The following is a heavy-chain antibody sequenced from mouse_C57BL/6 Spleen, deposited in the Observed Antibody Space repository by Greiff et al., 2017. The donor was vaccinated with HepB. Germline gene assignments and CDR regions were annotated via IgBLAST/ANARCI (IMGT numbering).Heavy chain of an antibody. V-gene: IGHV5-17*01. CDR1: GFTFSDYG. CDR3: ARRNLDYFDY. Sequence: EVKLQESGGGLVKPGGSLKLSCAASGFTFSDYGMHWVRQAPEKGLEWVAYISSGSSTIYYADTVKGRFTISRDNAKNTLFLQMTSLRSEDTAMYYCARRNLDYFDYWGQGTTLTVSS. CDR2: ISSGSSTI. J-gene: IGHJ2*01.